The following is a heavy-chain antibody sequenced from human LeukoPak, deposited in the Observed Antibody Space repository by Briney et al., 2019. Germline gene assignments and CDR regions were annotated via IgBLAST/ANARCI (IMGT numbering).Heavy chain of an antibody. D-gene: IGHD4-17*01. J-gene: IGHJ5*02. CDR1: GFTFSDYY. CDR2: ISSSGSTI. Sequence: RGGSLRLACAASGFTFSDYYMSWIRQAPGKGLEWVSYISSSGSTIYYADSVKGRFTISRDNAKNSLYLQMNSLRAEDTAVYYCARDQSIDYGDYVGWFDPWGQGTLVTVSS. V-gene: IGHV3-11*01. CDR3: ARDQSIDYGDYVGWFDP.